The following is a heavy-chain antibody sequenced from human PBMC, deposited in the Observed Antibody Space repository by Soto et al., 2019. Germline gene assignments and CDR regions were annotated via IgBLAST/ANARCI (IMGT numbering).Heavy chain of an antibody. V-gene: IGHV4-31*03. CDR2: IYYSGST. CDR3: ARDRADIVLVPAAMLDYYYGMDV. Sequence: QVQLQESGPGLVKPSQTLSLTCTVSGGSISSGGYYWSWIRQHPGKGLEWIGYIYYSGSTYYNPSLKSRVTISVDTSKKQFSLKLSSVTAADTAVYYCARDRADIVLVPAAMLDYYYGMDVWGQGTTVTVSS. D-gene: IGHD2-2*01. J-gene: IGHJ6*02. CDR1: GGSISSGGYY.